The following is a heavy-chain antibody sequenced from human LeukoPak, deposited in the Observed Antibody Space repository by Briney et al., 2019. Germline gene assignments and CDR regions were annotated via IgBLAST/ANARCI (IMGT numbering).Heavy chain of an antibody. J-gene: IGHJ4*02. CDR3: ARALRDDSSGYYCDY. Sequence: ASVKVSCKASGYTFTSYYMHWVRQAPGQGLEWMGIINPSGGSTSYAQKFQGRVTMTRDTSTSTVYTELSSLRSEDTAVYYCARALRDDSSGYYCDYWGQGTLVTVSS. D-gene: IGHD3-22*01. CDR1: GYTFTSYY. CDR2: INPSGGST. V-gene: IGHV1-46*01.